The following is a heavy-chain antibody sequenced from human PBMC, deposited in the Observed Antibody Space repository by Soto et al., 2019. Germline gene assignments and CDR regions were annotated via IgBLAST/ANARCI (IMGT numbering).Heavy chain of an antibody. V-gene: IGHV4-61*01. CDR2: IYYSGST. J-gene: IGHJ4*02. CDR3: ASITMIVVG. Sequence: SETLSLTCTVSGGSVSSGSYYWSWIRQLPGKGLEWIGYIYYSGSTNYNPSLKSRVTISVDTSKNQFSLKLSSVTAADTAVYYCASITMIVVGWGQGTLVTVSS. D-gene: IGHD3-22*01. CDR1: GGSVSSGSYY.